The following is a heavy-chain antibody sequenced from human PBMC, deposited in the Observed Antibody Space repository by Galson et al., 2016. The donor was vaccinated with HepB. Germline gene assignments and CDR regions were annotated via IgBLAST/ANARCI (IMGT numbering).Heavy chain of an antibody. CDR1: GLDIREYY. J-gene: IGHJ4*02. CDR3: ARSGGGGMNY. CDR2: ISSSGRTI. Sequence: SLRLSCAASGLDIREYYMSWIRQAPGKGLEWISCISSSGRTIYYADSVKGRFTVSRDNTKDSLYPQMNSLRVEDTAFYYCARSGGGGMNYWGQGTLVTVSS. D-gene: IGHD3-10*01. V-gene: IGHV3-11*01.